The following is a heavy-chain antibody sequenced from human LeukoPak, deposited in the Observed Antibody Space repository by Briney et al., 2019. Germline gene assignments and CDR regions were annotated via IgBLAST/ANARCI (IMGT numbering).Heavy chain of an antibody. J-gene: IGHJ5*02. CDR1: GFTFSSYW. CDR2: INSDGSST. Sequence: GGSLRLSCAASGFTFSSYWMHWVRQAPGKGLVWVSRINSDGSSTSYADSVKGRFTISRDNAKNTLYLQMNSLRAEDTAVYYCARDSDFFGVVIRFDPWGQGTLVTVSS. CDR3: ARDSDFFGVVIRFDP. D-gene: IGHD3-3*01. V-gene: IGHV3-74*01.